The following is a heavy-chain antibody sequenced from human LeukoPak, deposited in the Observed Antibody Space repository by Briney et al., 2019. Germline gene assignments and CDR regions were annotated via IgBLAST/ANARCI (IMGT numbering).Heavy chain of an antibody. CDR1: GFIFSKYG. D-gene: IGHD1-26*01. J-gene: IGHJ4*02. V-gene: IGHV3-30*02. CDR3: AREEKVGALGY. CDR2: IQFDGSNK. Sequence: QAGGSLRLSCVASGFIFSKYGMHWVRQAPGKGLEWVAFIQFDGSNKHYADSVKGRFTISRDNSKNTLYLQMNSLRAEDTAVYYCAREEKVGALGYWGQGTLVTVS.